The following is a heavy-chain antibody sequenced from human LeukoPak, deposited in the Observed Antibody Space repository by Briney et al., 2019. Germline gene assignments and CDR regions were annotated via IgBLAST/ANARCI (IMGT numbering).Heavy chain of an antibody. Sequence: ASVTVSCTASGYTFTSYYMHWVRQAPGQGLEWMGIINPSGGSTSYAQKFQGRVTMTRDTSTSTVYMELSSLRSEDTAVYYCTRDRGAYNLYDYWGQGTLVTVSS. CDR2: INPSGGST. CDR1: GYTFTSYY. D-gene: IGHD1-1*01. J-gene: IGHJ4*02. CDR3: TRDRGAYNLYDY. V-gene: IGHV1-46*03.